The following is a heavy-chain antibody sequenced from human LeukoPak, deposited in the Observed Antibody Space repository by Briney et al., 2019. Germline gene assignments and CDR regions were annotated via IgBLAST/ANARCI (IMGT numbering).Heavy chain of an antibody. Sequence: GASVKVSCKASGYTFTGYYMHWVRQAPGQGLEWMGWINPNSGSTNYAQKFQGMVTMTRDTSISSAYMELSRMRSDDTAVYYCARVRGGLVVPAAILNYWPKGTLVTVSS. J-gene: IGHJ4*02. CDR2: INPNSGST. CDR3: ARVRGGLVVPAAILNY. V-gene: IGHV1-2*02. CDR1: GYTFTGYY. D-gene: IGHD2-2*02.